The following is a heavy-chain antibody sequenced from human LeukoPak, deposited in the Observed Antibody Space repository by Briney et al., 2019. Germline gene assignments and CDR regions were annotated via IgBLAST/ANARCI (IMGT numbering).Heavy chain of an antibody. J-gene: IGHJ4*02. V-gene: IGHV3-30-3*01. Sequence: PGGSLRLSCAASGLTFSSYAMHWVRQAPGKGLEWVAVISYDGSNKYYADSVKGRFTISRDNSKNTLYLQMNSLRAEDTAVYYCASPSSRFLEWLMDFDYWGQGTLVTVSS. CDR3: ASPSSRFLEWLMDFDY. CDR2: ISYDGSNK. CDR1: GLTFSSYA. D-gene: IGHD3-3*01.